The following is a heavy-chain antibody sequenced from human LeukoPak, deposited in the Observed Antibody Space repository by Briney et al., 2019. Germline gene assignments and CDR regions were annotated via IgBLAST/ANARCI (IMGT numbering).Heavy chain of an antibody. D-gene: IGHD3-22*01. Sequence: GGSLRLSCLTSGFTLSTNAMSWVRQAPGKGLEWISGISGSGASTYYADSVKGRFTISRDDSRNTLYLQMNSLRGDDTAVYYCAKSSYYDSSGYYREYYFDYWGQGTLVTVSS. CDR2: ISGSGAST. CDR1: GFTLSTNA. V-gene: IGHV3-23*01. CDR3: AKSSYYDSSGYYREYYFDY. J-gene: IGHJ4*02.